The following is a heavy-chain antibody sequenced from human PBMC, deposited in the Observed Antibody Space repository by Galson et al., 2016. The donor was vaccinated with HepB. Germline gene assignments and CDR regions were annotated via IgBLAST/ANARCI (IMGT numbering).Heavy chain of an antibody. CDR1: GGSISSSSYY. Sequence: SETLSLTCSVSGGSISSSSYYWGWIRQPPGKGLEWIGYIYYSGRTYYNPSLKSRVNIFVDTSKNQFSLNLGSVTATDTAVYYCARRSPRWSTFDFWGQGTPVTVSS. J-gene: IGHJ4*02. D-gene: IGHD4-23*01. V-gene: IGHV4-39*01. CDR3: ARRSPRWSTFDF. CDR2: IYYSGRT.